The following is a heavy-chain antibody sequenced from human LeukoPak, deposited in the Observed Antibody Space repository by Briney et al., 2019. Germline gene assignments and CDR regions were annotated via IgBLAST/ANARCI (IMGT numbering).Heavy chain of an antibody. D-gene: IGHD3-22*01. J-gene: IGHJ4*02. V-gene: IGHV1-18*01. CDR2: ISAYNGNT. CDR3: AREGLTYYYDSSGYSDEPLFDY. Sequence: GASVKVSCKASGYTFTSYGISWVRQAPGQGLEWMGWISAYNGNTNYAQKLQGRVTMTTDTSTSTAYMELRSLRSDDTAVYYCAREGLTYYYDSSGYSDEPLFDYWGQGTLVTVSS. CDR1: GYTFTSYG.